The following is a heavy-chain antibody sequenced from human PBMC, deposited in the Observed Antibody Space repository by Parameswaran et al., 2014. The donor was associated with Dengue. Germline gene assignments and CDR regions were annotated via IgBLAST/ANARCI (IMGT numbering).Heavy chain of an antibody. CDR3: ARGSTMVRGVITNYYYYYGMDV. CDR2: INHSGST. Sequence: RWIRSPRKGLEWIGEINHSGSTNYNPSLKSRVTISVDTSKNQFSLKLSSVTAADTAVYYCARGSTMVRGVITNYYYYYGMDVWGQGTTVTVSS. D-gene: IGHD3-10*01. V-gene: IGHV4-34*01. J-gene: IGHJ6*02.